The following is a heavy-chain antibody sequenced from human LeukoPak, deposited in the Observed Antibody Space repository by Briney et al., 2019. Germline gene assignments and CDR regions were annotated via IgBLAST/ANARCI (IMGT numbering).Heavy chain of an antibody. CDR2: ISGSGGST. CDR3: AKDIVVIGITYFDY. CDR1: GFTFSNFA. V-gene: IGHV3-23*01. D-gene: IGHD3-22*01. J-gene: IGHJ4*02. Sequence: PGGSLSLSWAASGFTFSNFAMGWVRRPPGKGLEWVSAISGSGGSTYYADSVKGRFTISRDNSKNTLYLQMNSLRAEDTAVYYCAKDIVVIGITYFDYWGQGTLVTVSS.